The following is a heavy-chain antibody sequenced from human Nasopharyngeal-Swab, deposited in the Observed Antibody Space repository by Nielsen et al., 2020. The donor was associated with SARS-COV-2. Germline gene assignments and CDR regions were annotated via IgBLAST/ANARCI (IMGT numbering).Heavy chain of an antibody. CDR3: ATPCNSYGYRGPFDY. V-gene: IGHV3-7*01. Sequence: GGSLRLSCAASGFTFSSYWMSWVRQAPGKGLEWVANIKQDGSEKYYVDSVKGRFTISRDNSKNTLYLQMNSLRAEDTAVYYCATPCNSYGYRGPFDYWGQGTLVTVSS. CDR2: IKQDGSEK. J-gene: IGHJ4*02. D-gene: IGHD3-16*01. CDR1: GFTFSSYW.